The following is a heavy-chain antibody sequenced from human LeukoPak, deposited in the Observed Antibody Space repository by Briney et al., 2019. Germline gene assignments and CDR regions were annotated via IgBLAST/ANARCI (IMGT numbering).Heavy chain of an antibody. D-gene: IGHD4-11*01. CDR1: GSTFSDYA. V-gene: IGHV3-23*05. CDR2: FKTKYNQV. Sequence: GGSLRLSCVASGSTFSDYAMNWVRQAPGKGLEWVSTFKTKYNQVYYAESVRGRFTISTDSSKNTVYLQMNSLRAEDTALYYCARSVPDYTRFDYWGQGALVTVSS. CDR3: ARSVPDYTRFDY. J-gene: IGHJ4*02.